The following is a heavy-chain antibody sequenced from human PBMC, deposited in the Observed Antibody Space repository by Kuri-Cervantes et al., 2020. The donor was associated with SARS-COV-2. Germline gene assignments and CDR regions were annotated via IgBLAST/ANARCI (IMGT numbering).Heavy chain of an antibody. J-gene: IGHJ4*02. CDR1: GGSISSSSYY. CDR3: ARGSAAAPTSTVTPGDY. V-gene: IGHV4-39*07. D-gene: IGHD6-13*01. Sequence: GSLRLSCTVSGGSISSSSYYWGWIRQPPGKGLEWIGSIYYSGSTYYNPSLRSRVTISVDTSKNQFSLKLSSVTAADTAVYYCARGSAAAPTSTVTPGDYWGQGTLVTVSS. CDR2: IYYSGST.